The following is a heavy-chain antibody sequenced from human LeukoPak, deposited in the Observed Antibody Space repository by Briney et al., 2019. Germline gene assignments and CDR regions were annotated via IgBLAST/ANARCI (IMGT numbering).Heavy chain of an antibody. V-gene: IGHV3-30*02. Sequence: PGGSLRLSCAVSGFTFSDYAMHWLRQAPGKGLEWVALLQYDGNNKYYVDSVKGRFTISRDISKNTLYLQMNSLRPDDTAVYYCAKDSKHYSMDVWGQGTTVTVS. CDR2: LQYDGNNK. CDR1: GFTFSDYA. CDR3: AKDSKHYSMDV. D-gene: IGHD2/OR15-2a*01. J-gene: IGHJ6*02.